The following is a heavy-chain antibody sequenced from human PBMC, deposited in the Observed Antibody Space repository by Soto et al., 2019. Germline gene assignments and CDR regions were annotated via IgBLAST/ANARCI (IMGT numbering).Heavy chain of an antibody. CDR1: GFTVSSNY. D-gene: IGHD3-3*01. CDR3: ASRITIFGVVIYDY. J-gene: IGHJ4*02. V-gene: IGHV3-66*01. CDR2: IYSGGST. Sequence: GGSLRLSCAASGFTVSSNYMSWVRQAPGKGLEWVSVIYSGGSTYYADSVKGRFTISRDNSKNTLYLQMNSLRAEDTAVYYCASRITIFGVVIYDYWGQGTLVTVSS.